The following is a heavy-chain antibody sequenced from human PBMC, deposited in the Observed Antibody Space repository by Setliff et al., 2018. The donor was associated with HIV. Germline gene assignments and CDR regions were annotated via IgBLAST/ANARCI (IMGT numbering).Heavy chain of an antibody. D-gene: IGHD2-21*02. J-gene: IGHJ4*02. V-gene: IGHV4-59*08. CDR2: VFYTGST. Sequence: SETLSLTCTVSGGSIRGYYWSWLRQPPGKGLEWIGYVFYTGSTTYSPSLKSRLTISVDTSQHQFSLKLTSVTAADTAVYYCARGEFYCGTDCYWSSFDYWGQGILVTVSS. CDR1: GGSIRGYY. CDR3: ARGEFYCGTDCYWSSFDY.